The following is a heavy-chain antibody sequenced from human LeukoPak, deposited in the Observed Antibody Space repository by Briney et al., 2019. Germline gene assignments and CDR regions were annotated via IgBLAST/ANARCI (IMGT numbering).Heavy chain of an antibody. J-gene: IGHJ5*02. D-gene: IGHD3-10*01. CDR1: GFSFSTYG. CDR3: ARDLGLRYGSGTYRFDP. CDR2: IWYDGSHQ. Sequence: GRSLRLSCAAYGFSFSTYGMHWVRQAPGKGLESVAVIWYDGSHQYYADSVKGRFTISRDMSNNTLYLQMNNLRVDDTALYYCARDLGLRYGSGTYRFDPWGQGTQVIVPS. V-gene: IGHV3-33*08.